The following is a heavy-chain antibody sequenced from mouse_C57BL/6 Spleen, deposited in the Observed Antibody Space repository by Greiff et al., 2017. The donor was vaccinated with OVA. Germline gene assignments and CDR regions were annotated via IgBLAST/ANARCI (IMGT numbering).Heavy chain of an antibody. CDR3: ARPLGYGSSFLFDY. CDR2: ISSGSSTI. V-gene: IGHV5-17*01. Sequence: EVQVVESGGGLVKPGGSLKLSCAASGFTFSDYGMHWVRQAPEKGLEWVAYISSGSSTIYYADTVKGRFTISRDNAKNTLFLQMTSLRSEDTAMYYCARPLGYGSSFLFDYWGQGTTLTVSS. D-gene: IGHD1-1*01. J-gene: IGHJ2*01. CDR1: GFTFSDYG.